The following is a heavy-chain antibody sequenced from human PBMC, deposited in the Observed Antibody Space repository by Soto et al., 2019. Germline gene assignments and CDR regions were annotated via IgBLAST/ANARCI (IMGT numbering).Heavy chain of an antibody. CDR2: ISGSGGST. Sequence: GESLKISCAASGFTFSSYPMSWVRQAPGKGLEWVSAISGSGGSTYYADSVKGRFTISRDNSKNTLYLQMNSLRAEDTAVYYCAKDLGSWIQLWLLDYWGQGTLVTVSS. CDR3: AKDLGSWIQLWLLDY. CDR1: GFTFSSYP. J-gene: IGHJ4*02. V-gene: IGHV3-23*01. D-gene: IGHD5-18*01.